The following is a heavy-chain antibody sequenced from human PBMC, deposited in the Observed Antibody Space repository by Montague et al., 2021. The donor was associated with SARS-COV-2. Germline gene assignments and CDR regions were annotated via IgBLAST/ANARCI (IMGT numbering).Heavy chain of an antibody. J-gene: IGHJ5*01. Sequence: SETLSLTCSVSGGSMSSYYWSWLRQTPGKGLEWIGYIYYRGSTNYNPSLKSRVTISVDTSKNQFSLSLTSVTAADTAVYYCARVTTYNWFDSWGQGTLVTVSS. CDR3: ARVTTYNWFDS. D-gene: IGHD4-11*01. CDR2: IYYRGST. V-gene: IGHV4-59*01. CDR1: GGSMSSYY.